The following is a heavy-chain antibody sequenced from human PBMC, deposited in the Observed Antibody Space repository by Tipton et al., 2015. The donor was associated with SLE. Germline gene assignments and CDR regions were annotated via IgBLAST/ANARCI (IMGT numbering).Heavy chain of an antibody. J-gene: IGHJ4*02. CDR2: IYIDGNT. CDR3: ARGDNNSWRLRL. Sequence: TLSLTCTVSGVSLSSFYWSWFRQPPGKRLEGIGCIYIDGNTHYNPSFKSRVTISVDRSKNQFSLKWSSVSAADTAVYYCARGDNNSWRLRLWGQGTLVTVSS. D-gene: IGHD2-21*02. V-gene: IGHV4-4*08. CDR1: GVSLSSFY.